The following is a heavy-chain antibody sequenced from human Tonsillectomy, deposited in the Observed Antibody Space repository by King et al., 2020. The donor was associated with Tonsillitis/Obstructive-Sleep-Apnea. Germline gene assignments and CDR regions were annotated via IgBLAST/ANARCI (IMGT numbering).Heavy chain of an antibody. CDR3: ARVLTNYYYYYYMDV. Sequence: PLQESGPGLVKPSGTLSLTCAVSGGSITSYNWWSWVRQPPGKGLEWIGEIYHSGTTNYNPSLKSRVTISVDKSKNQFSLKLSSVTAADTAVYYCARVLTNYYYYYYMDVWGRGTTVTVSS. J-gene: IGHJ6*03. CDR2: IYHSGTT. D-gene: IGHD1/OR15-1a*01. V-gene: IGHV4-4*02. CDR1: GGSITSYNW.